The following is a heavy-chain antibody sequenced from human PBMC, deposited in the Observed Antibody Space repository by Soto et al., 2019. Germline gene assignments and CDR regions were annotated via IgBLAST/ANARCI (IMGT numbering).Heavy chain of an antibody. V-gene: IGHV3-23*01. Sequence: EVQLLESGGGLVQAGGSLRLSCAASGLTISNYPMSWVRQAPGKGLDWVSGISGSGDRTYYADSAKDRFTISKDISKNSLSLQLDSLGVEDTAVYFCVKDDGGYPSTAPHWGQGTLVTVSS. CDR1: GLTISNYP. CDR3: VKDDGGYPSTAPH. CDR2: ISGSGDRT. D-gene: IGHD3-22*01. J-gene: IGHJ4*02.